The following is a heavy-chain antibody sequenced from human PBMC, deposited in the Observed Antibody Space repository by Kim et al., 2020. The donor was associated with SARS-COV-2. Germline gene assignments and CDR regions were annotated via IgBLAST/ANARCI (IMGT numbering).Heavy chain of an antibody. D-gene: IGHD3-9*01. CDR3: AKPDILTGYRNGAFGY. J-gene: IGHJ4*02. Sequence: GGSLRLSCAASGFTFSSYAMSWVRQAPGKGLEWVSAISGSGGSTYYADSVKGRFTISRDNSKNTLYLQMNSLRAEDTAVYYCAKPDILTGYRNGAFGYWGQGTLVTVSS. CDR2: ISGSGGST. CDR1: GFTFSSYA. V-gene: IGHV3-23*01.